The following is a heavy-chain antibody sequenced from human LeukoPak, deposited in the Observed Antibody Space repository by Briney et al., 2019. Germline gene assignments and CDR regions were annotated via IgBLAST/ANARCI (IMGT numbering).Heavy chain of an antibody. Sequence: GGSLRLSCAASGFTFSSYSMNWVRQAPGKGLEWVSYISSSSSTIYYADSVKGRFTISRDNARNSLYLQMNSLRAEDTAVYYCAGVRLSGYLNWFDPWGQGTLVTVSS. CDR3: AGVRLSGYLNWFDP. V-gene: IGHV3-48*01. CDR2: ISSSSSTI. J-gene: IGHJ5*02. CDR1: GFTFSSYS. D-gene: IGHD3-22*01.